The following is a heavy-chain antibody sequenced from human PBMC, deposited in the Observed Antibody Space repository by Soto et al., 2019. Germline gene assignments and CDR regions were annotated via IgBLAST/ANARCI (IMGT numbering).Heavy chain of an antibody. CDR3: TRVVPLGIAAAGTPVFFWLDP. V-gene: IGHV4-59*01. Sequence: PSETLSLTCTLTGGSISSYYWSWIRQPPGKGLEWIGKIYYSGSTNYNPSLKSRVTISVDTSKNQFSLKLSSVTAADTAVYYCTRVVPLGIAAAGTPVFFWLDPWGQGILVTVFS. CDR1: GGSISSYY. J-gene: IGHJ5*02. D-gene: IGHD6-13*01. CDR2: IYYSGST.